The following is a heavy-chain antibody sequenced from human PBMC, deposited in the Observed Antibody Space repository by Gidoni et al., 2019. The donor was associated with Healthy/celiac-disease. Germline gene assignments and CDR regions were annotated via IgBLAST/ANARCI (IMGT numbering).Heavy chain of an antibody. CDR2: ISSSSSYI. D-gene: IGHD6-19*01. CDR1: GFPFSSYS. V-gene: IGHV3-21*01. Sequence: EVQLVESGGGLVKPGGSLRLSCAASGFPFSSYSMNWVRQAPGKGLEWVSSISSSSSYIDYADSVKGRFTISRDNAKNSLYLQMNSLRAEDTAVYYCARVAVAGTWEDWFDPWGQGTLVTDSS. J-gene: IGHJ5*02. CDR3: ARVAVAGTWEDWFDP.